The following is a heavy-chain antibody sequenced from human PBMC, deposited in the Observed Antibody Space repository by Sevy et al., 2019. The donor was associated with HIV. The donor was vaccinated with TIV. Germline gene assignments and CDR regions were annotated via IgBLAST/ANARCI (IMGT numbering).Heavy chain of an antibody. D-gene: IGHD1-26*01. J-gene: IGHJ6*02. V-gene: IGHV3-30*18. CDR3: ANAYSGSYSHSYLYALDV. CDR1: GFSFSYYG. CDR2: ISHDGINE. Sequence: GGSLILSCIGSGFSFSYYGIHWVRQSPGKGLDWVALISHDGINEYYADSVKGRFTISRDNSKNTEYLEMNSLRNEDTAIYFCANAYSGSYSHSYLYALDVWGQGTTVTVSS.